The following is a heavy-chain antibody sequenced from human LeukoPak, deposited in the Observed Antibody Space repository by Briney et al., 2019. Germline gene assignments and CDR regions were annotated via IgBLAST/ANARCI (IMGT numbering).Heavy chain of an antibody. V-gene: IGHV3-23*01. CDR3: GGSRSFF. D-gene: IGHD6-13*01. CDR1: GFTVSSND. CDR2: ISGSAGSA. J-gene: IGHJ4*02. Sequence: GGSLRLSCAASGFTVSSNDMSWVRQAPGKGLEWVSSISGSAGSAYYADSVKGRFSISRDNSKNTLYLQMNSLRADDTAVYYCGGSRSFFWGQGTLVTVSS.